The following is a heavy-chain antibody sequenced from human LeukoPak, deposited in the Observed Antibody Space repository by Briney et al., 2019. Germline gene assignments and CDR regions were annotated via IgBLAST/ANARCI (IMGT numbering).Heavy chain of an antibody. Sequence: TGGSLRLSCAASGFTFSSYAMHWVRQAPGKGLEYVSAISSNGGSTYYANSVKGRFTISRDNSKNTLYLQMGSLRAEDTAVYYCAREEGNIVVVPAAIDYWGQGTLVTVSS. CDR2: ISSNGGST. D-gene: IGHD2-2*01. CDR1: GFTFSSYA. J-gene: IGHJ4*02. CDR3: AREEGNIVVVPAAIDY. V-gene: IGHV3-64*01.